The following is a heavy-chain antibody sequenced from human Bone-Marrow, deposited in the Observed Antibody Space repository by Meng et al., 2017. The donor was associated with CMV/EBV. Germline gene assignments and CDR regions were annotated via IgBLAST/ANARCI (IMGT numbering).Heavy chain of an antibody. CDR3: ARDWRYCSSTSCYAAFDY. CDR1: GFTFSSYA. D-gene: IGHD2-2*01. Sequence: GESLKISCAASGFTFSSYAMHWVRQAPGKGLEWVAVISYDGSNKYYADSVKGRFTISRDNSKNTLYLQMNSLRAEDTAVYYCARDWRYCSSTSCYAAFDYWGQGPLVTGSS. CDR2: ISYDGSNK. V-gene: IGHV3-30*04. J-gene: IGHJ4*02.